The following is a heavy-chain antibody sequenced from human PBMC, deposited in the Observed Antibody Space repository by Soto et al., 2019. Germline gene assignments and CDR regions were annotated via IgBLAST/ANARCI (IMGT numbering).Heavy chain of an antibody. J-gene: IGHJ4*02. CDR2: IYYSGST. CDR1: GDSISSGDYY. CDR3: ARHFLYFDY. V-gene: IGHV4-39*01. Sequence: SETLSLTCTVSGDSISSGDYYWSWIRQPPGKGLEWIGSIYYSGSTYYNPSLKSRVTISVDTSKNQFSLKLSSVTAADTAVYYCARHFLYFDYWGQGTLVTVSS.